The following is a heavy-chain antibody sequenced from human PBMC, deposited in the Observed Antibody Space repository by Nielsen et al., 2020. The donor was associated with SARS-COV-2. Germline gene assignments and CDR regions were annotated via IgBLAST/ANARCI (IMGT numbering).Heavy chain of an antibody. J-gene: IGHJ4*02. D-gene: IGHD4-17*01. CDR1: GFTFSSYD. V-gene: IGHV3-23*01. Sequence: GGSLRLSCAASGFTFSSYDMSWVRQAPGKGLEWLSGISDGGDSTYYTDSVKGRFTISRNNAENSAYLQMNSLRAEDTGLYYCATDGQAFEYWGRGTLVSVSS. CDR2: ISDGGDST. CDR3: ATDGQAFEY.